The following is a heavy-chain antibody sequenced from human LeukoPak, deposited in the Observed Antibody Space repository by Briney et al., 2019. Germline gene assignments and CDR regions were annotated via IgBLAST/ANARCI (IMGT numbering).Heavy chain of an antibody. Sequence: SETLSLTCAVYGGSFSGYYWSWIRQPPGKGLEWIGSIYYSGSTYYNPSLKSRVTISVDTSKNQFSLKLSSVTAADTAVYYCARLQYYYDSSGYLWYWGQGTLVTVSS. CDR1: GGSFSGYY. V-gene: IGHV4-34*01. D-gene: IGHD3-22*01. CDR2: IYYSGST. J-gene: IGHJ4*02. CDR3: ARLQYYYDSSGYLWY.